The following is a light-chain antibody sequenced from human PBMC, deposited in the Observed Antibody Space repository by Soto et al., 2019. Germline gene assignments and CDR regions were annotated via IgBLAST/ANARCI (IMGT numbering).Light chain of an antibody. CDR1: QSVASN. V-gene: IGKV3-15*01. J-gene: IGKJ2*01. CDR3: QQYDKWPYT. Sequence: EIVVTQSPATLSVSPGERATLSCRTSQSVASNLAWYQQKPGQAPRLLIYGAFIRAPGFPVRFRGTGSGSEFTLTISSLQSEDGATSYCQQYDKWPYTFGQGTNLEIK. CDR2: GAF.